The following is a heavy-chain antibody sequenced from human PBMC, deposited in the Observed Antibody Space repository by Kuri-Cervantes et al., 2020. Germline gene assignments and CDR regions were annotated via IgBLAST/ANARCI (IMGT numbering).Heavy chain of an antibody. CDR3: ARDYGVYSSGRIDY. CDR2: ISAYNGNT. V-gene: IGHV1-18*01. J-gene: IGHJ4*02. Sequence: ASVKVSCKASGYTFTSYDISWVRQAPGQGLEWMGWISAYNGNTNYAQKLQGRVTMTTDTSTSTAYMELRSLRSDDTAVYYCARDYGVYSSGRIDYWGQGTLVTVSS. D-gene: IGHD6-19*01. CDR1: GYTFTSYD.